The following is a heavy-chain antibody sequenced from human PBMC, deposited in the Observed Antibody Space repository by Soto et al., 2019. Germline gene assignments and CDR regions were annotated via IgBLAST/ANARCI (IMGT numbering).Heavy chain of an antibody. J-gene: IGHJ6*02. CDR1: GGTFSSYA. CDR3: ARECPFNVDIVATLGLYDVRDV. D-gene: IGHD5-12*01. V-gene: IGHV1-69*01. Sequence: QVQLVQSGAEVKKPGSSVKVSCKASGGTFSSYAISWVRQAPGQGLEWLGGIIPIFGTANYAQKFQGRVTITADETKNTAYMELSSLRSEDTAVYYCARECPFNVDIVATLGLYDVRDVWGQGTTVTVYS. CDR2: IIPIFGTA.